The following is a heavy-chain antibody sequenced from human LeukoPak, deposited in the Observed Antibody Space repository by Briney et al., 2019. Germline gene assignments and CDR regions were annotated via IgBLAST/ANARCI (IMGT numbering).Heavy chain of an antibody. CDR1: GFTFSSYS. CDR3: ARDRAGGTPNYYYSMDV. D-gene: IGHD6-19*01. J-gene: IGHJ6*03. V-gene: IGHV3-21*01. Sequence: GGSLRLSCAASGFTFSSYSMNWVRQAPGRGLEWVSSITISSSYTYYADSVKGRFTISRDNARNSLYLQMYSLRAEDTAVYYCARDRAGGTPNYYYSMDVWGKGTTVTVSS. CDR2: ITISSSYT.